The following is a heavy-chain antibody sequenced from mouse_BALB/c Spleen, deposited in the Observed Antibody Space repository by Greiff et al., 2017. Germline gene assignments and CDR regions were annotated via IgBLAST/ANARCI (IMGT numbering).Heavy chain of an antibody. D-gene: IGHD1-1*01. CDR2: IHYSGST. V-gene: IGHV3-1*02. J-gene: IGHJ4*01. CDR1: GYSITSGYS. CDR3: ARSYGHYYAMDY. Sequence: EVKLVESGPDLVKPSQSLSLTCTVTGYSITSGYSWPWIRQFPGNKLEWMGYIHYSGSTNYNPSLKSRISITRDTSKNQFFLQLNSVTTEDTATYYCARSYGHYYAMDYWGQGTSVTVSS.